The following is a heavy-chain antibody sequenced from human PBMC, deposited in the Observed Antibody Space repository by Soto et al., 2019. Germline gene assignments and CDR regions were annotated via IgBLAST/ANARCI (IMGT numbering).Heavy chain of an antibody. CDR3: TREFCGGGSCPFGH. CDR1: GFIFSSYG. CDR2: IWYDGNNT. D-gene: IGHD2-15*01. V-gene: IGHV3-33*01. J-gene: IGHJ4*02. Sequence: QVQLVESGGGVVQPGRTLRLSCAASGFIFSSYGMHWVRQAPGKGLEWVAVIWYDGNNTYYADSVEGRFTISRDNSKNTRYLQMNNRGAEDTAVYHCTREFCGGGSCPFGHWGQGTLVGVSS.